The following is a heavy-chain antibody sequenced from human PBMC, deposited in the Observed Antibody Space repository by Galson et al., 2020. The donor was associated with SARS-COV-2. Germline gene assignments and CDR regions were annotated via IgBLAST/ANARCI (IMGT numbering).Heavy chain of an antibody. CDR1: GYTFTDYY. Sequence: ASVKVSCKASGYTFTDYYMHWVRQAPGQGLEWMGWINTNRGGTMYAQKFQGRVTMTRDTSITTAYMELSRLRCDDTAVYYCANHEYPLTTMTWGQGTLVTVSS. V-gene: IGHV1-2*02. CDR3: ANHEYPLTTMT. D-gene: IGHD4-17*01. CDR2: INTNRGGT. J-gene: IGHJ4*02.